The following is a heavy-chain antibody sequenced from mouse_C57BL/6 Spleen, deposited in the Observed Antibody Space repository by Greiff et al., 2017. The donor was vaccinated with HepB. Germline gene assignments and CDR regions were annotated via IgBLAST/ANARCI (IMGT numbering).Heavy chain of an antibody. D-gene: IGHD2-4*01. CDR3: ASYDYDVILFAY. CDR1: GYSITSGYY. CDR2: ISYDGSN. Sequence: EVKLMESGPGLVKPSQSLSLTCSVTGYSITSGYYWNWIRQFPGNKLEWMGYISYDGSNNYNPSLKNRISITRDTSKNQFFLKLNSVTTEDTATYYCASYDYDVILFAYWGQGTLVTVSA. J-gene: IGHJ3*01. V-gene: IGHV3-6*01.